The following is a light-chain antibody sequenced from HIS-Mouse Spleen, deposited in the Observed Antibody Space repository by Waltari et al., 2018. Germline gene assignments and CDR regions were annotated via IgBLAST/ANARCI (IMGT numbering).Light chain of an antibody. CDR2: DAS. CDR3: QQRSNWPPIT. V-gene: IGKV3-11*01. J-gene: IGKJ5*01. Sequence: EIVLTQSPATLSLSPGERATLSCRASQSVSSYLAWYQQKPGQAPRLLIYDASNRATGIPPRFSGSGSGTDFTLTIISLEPEDFAVYYCQQRSNWPPITFGQGTRLEIK. CDR1: QSVSSY.